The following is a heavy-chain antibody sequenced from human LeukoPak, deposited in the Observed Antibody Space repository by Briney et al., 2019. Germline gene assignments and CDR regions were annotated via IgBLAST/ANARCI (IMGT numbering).Heavy chain of an antibody. CDR1: VFTLSDIW. D-gene: IGHD6-19*01. CDR2: IKRKSDGETT. CDR3: TADTPSSSALAFDY. J-gene: IGHJ4*02. V-gene: IGHV3-15*07. Sequence: GGSLRLSCAASVFTLSDIWMSWVRQAQWMGLEWVGRIKRKSDGETTDYAAPVKGRFTISRDDSKNTLFLQMNNLKTEDTAMYYCTADTPSSSALAFDYWGQGTLVTVSS.